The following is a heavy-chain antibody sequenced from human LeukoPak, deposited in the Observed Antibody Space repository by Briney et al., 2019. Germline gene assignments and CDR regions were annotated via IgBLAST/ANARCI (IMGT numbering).Heavy chain of an antibody. CDR1: GGSISSYY. Sequence: SETLSLTCTASGGSISSYYWSWIRQPPGKGLEWIGYIYYSGSTNYNPSLKSRVTISVDTSKNQFSLKLSSVTAADTAVYYCARGPYSSSSGDYFDYWGQGTLVTVSS. J-gene: IGHJ4*02. V-gene: IGHV4-59*01. D-gene: IGHD6-6*01. CDR2: IYYSGST. CDR3: ARGPYSSSSGDYFDY.